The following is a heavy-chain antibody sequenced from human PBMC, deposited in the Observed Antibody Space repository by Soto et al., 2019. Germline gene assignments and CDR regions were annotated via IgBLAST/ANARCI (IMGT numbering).Heavy chain of an antibody. Sequence: GGSLRLSCAASGLTFRSYGRHWVRQAPGKGLEWVAVISYDGSNKNYADSVKGRFTISRDNSKNTVYLQMNSLRAEDTAVYYCAKDTYYHDSSGYYIFDYWGQGTLVTVSS. CDR2: ISYDGSNK. J-gene: IGHJ4*02. V-gene: IGHV3-30*18. CDR3: AKDTYYHDSSGYYIFDY. D-gene: IGHD3-22*01. CDR1: GLTFRSYG.